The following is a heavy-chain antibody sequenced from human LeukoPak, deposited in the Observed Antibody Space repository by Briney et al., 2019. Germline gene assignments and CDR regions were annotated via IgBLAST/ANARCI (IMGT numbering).Heavy chain of an antibody. J-gene: IGHJ6*03. CDR2: IYYSGST. CDR3: ARGGYYYMDV. Sequence: PSETLSLTCTVSGGSISSYYWGWIRQPPGKGLEWIGYIYYSGSTNYNPSLKSRVTISIDTSKNQFSLELSSVTAADTAVYYCARGGYYYMDVWGKGTTVTVPS. V-gene: IGHV4-59*01. CDR1: GGSISSYY.